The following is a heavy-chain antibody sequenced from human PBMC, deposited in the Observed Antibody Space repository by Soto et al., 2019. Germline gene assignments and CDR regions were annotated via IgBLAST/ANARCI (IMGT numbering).Heavy chain of an antibody. J-gene: IGHJ4*01. V-gene: IGHV3-30*18. CDR3: AKGRFDVVTISPFDH. CDR2: ISYDGTEE. CDR1: GFTFSSFG. D-gene: IGHD3-3*02. Sequence: GGSVRLSCAASGFTFSSFGMHWVRQAPGKGLEWVAVISYDGTEEKYADSVKGRATVSRDNSKNTVYLQMNRLRGDDSAIYYCAKGRFDVVTISPFDHWGQGTLVTVSS.